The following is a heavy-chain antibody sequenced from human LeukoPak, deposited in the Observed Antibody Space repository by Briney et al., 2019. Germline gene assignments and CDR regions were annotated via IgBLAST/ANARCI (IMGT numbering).Heavy chain of an antibody. D-gene: IGHD5-24*01. Sequence: SETLSLTCTVSGGSVSSGSYYWSWIRQPPGKGLEWIGYIYYSGSTNYNPSLKSRVTISVDTSKNQFSLKLSSVTAADTAVYFCAREDGYNSVDYWGQGTLVTVSS. CDR1: GGSVSSGSYY. J-gene: IGHJ4*02. V-gene: IGHV4-61*01. CDR2: IYYSGST. CDR3: AREDGYNSVDY.